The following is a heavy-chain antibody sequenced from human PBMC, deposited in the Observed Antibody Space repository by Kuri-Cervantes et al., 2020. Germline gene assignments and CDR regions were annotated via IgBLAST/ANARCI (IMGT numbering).Heavy chain of an antibody. J-gene: IGHJ4*02. CDR2: IVVGSGNT. D-gene: IGHD3-22*01. CDR1: GFTFTSSA. V-gene: IGHV1-58*01. Sequence: SVKVSCKASGFTFTSSAVQWVRQARGQRLEWIGWIVVGSGNTNYAQKFQERVTITRDMSTSTAYMELSSLRSEDTAVYYCAAEGLNYYDSSGFSISPWGQGTLVTVSS. CDR3: AAEGLNYYDSSGFSISP.